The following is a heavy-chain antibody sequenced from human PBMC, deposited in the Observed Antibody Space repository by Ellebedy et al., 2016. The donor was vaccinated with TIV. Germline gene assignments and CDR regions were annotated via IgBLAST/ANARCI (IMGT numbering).Heavy chain of an antibody. D-gene: IGHD1-26*01. CDR3: AKATIMGATNDAFDI. CDR2: ISDDGSNK. Sequence: GESLKISXAASGFTFSSYAMSWVRQAPGKGLEWVAVISDDGSNKNYADSVKGRFTISRDNSKNTLYLQMSSLRAEDTGVYYCAKATIMGATNDAFDIWGQGTMVTVSS. CDR1: GFTFSSYA. J-gene: IGHJ3*02. V-gene: IGHV3-30*18.